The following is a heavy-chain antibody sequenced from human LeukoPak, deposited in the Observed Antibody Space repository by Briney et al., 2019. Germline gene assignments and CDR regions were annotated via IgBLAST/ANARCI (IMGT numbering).Heavy chain of an antibody. CDR3: ARVLTVTAPGDY. D-gene: IGHD4-17*01. J-gene: IGHJ4*02. CDR2: ISYDGSNK. V-gene: IGHV3-30*04. CDR1: GFTFSSYA. Sequence: GRSLRLSCAASGFTFSSYAMHWVRQAPGKGLEWVAVISYDGSNKYYADSVKGRFTISRDNSKNTLYLQMNSLRAEDTAVYYCARVLTVTAPGDYWGQGTLVTVSS.